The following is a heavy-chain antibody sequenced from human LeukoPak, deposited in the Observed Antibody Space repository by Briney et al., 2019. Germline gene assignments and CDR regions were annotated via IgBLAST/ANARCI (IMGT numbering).Heavy chain of an antibody. CDR3: AKRGSGSYYTYDY. Sequence: SETLSLTCTVSGGSISSYYWSWIRQPAGKGLEWIGRIYSSGSTNYNPSLKSRVTISVETSKNQFSLKLSSVTAADTAVYYCAKRGSGSYYTYDYWGQGTLVTVSS. D-gene: IGHD3-10*01. CDR1: GGSISSYY. V-gene: IGHV4-4*07. CDR2: IYSSGST. J-gene: IGHJ4*02.